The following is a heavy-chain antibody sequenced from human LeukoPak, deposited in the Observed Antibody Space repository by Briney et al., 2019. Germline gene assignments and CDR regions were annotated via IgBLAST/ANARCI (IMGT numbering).Heavy chain of an antibody. Sequence: GGSLRLSCAASGFTFSSYELIWVRQAPGRGLEWVSYINPSGARIYYADSVKGRFTISRDNAKNSLYLQMNSLRAEDTGVYYCSREGSDGYNFDYWGQGNLVTVSS. J-gene: IGHJ4*02. CDR3: SREGSDGYNFDY. CDR2: INPSGARI. CDR1: GFTFSSYE. D-gene: IGHD5-24*01. V-gene: IGHV3-48*03.